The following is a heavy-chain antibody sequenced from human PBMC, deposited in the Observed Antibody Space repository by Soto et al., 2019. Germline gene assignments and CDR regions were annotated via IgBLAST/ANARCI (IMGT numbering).Heavy chain of an antibody. J-gene: IGHJ4*02. CDR3: VKNDRDLTGYYNAFDY. V-gene: IGHV3-64D*08. Sequence: GGSLRLSCSASGFTFSSYAMHWVRQAPGKGLEYVSAISSNGGSTYYADSVKGRFTISRDNSKNTLYLQMSSLRAEDTAVYYCVKNDRDLTGYYNAFDYWGQGTLVTVSS. CDR2: ISSNGGST. D-gene: IGHD3-9*01. CDR1: GFTFSSYA.